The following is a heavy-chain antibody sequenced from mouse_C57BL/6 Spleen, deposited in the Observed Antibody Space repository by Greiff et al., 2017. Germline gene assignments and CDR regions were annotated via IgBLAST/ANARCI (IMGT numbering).Heavy chain of an antibody. CDR1: GFTFSSYA. CDR2: ISDGGSYT. V-gene: IGHV5-4*01. D-gene: IGHD3-3*01. Sequence: EVQGVESGGGLVKPGGSLKLSCAASGFTFSSYAMSWVRQTPEKRLEWVATISDGGSYTYYPDNVKGRFTISRDNAKNNLYLQMSHLKSEDTAMYYCARDRGDPFDYWGQGTTLTVSS. CDR3: ARDRGDPFDY. J-gene: IGHJ2*01.